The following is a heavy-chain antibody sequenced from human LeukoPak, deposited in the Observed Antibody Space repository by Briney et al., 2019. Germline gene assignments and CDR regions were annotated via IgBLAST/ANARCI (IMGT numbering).Heavy chain of an antibody. D-gene: IGHD3-3*01. Sequence: ASVKVSCKASGYTFTGYYMHWVRQAPGQVLEWMGWINPNSGGTNYAQKFQGRVTMTRDTSISTAYMELSRLRSDDTAVYYCARPLWSETTFDYWGQGTLVTVSS. V-gene: IGHV1-2*02. J-gene: IGHJ4*02. CDR1: GYTFTGYY. CDR3: ARPLWSETTFDY. CDR2: INPNSGGT.